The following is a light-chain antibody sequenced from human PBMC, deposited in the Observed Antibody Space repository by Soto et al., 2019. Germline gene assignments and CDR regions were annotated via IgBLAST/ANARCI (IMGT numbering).Light chain of an antibody. CDR3: ATWDDSLNGPV. CDR2: SND. Sequence: QSVLTQPPSASGTPGQRVAMSCSGSKSNIGNNTVNWYQQLPVTAPKLLIYSNDQRPSGVPDRFSGSKSGTSASLAISGLLSEDEADYYCATWDDSLNGPVFGGGTRSPS. CDR1: KSNIGNNT. J-gene: IGLJ3*02. V-gene: IGLV1-44*01.